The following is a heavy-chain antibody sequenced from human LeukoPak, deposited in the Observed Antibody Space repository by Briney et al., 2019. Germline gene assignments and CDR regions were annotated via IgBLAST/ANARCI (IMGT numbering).Heavy chain of an antibody. CDR2: IYYSGST. CDR1: GGSISSSSYY. CDR3: AREGGESGPEFDY. D-gene: IGHD2-15*01. Sequence: IPSETLSLTCTVSGGSISSSSYYWGWIRQPPGKGLEWIGSIYYSGSTYYNPSLKSRVTISVDTSKNQFSLKLSSVTAADTAVYYCAREGGESGPEFDYWGQGTLVIVSS. V-gene: IGHV4-39*07. J-gene: IGHJ4*02.